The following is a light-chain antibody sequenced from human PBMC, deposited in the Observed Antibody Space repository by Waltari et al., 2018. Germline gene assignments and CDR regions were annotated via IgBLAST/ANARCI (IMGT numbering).Light chain of an antibody. CDR1: SSYVGGRYNC. CDR3: SSCTSGSTRV. CDR2: GVS. Sequence: QSALTQPASVSGSPGQSITISYTGSSSYVGGRYNCFSWYQQHPGKAPKLLIYGVSNRPSGVSNRFSASTSGNTASLTISGLQAEDEADYYCSSCTSGSTRVFGTGTTVTVL. V-gene: IGLV2-14*01. J-gene: IGLJ1*01.